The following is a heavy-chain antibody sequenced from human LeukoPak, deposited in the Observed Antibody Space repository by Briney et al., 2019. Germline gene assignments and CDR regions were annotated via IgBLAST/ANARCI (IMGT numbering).Heavy chain of an antibody. CDR3: AKGGPTVAGGVFDY. CDR1: GFAFSNYA. J-gene: IGHJ4*02. V-gene: IGHV3-23*01. Sequence: GGSLRLSCAASGFAFSNYAMTWVRQTPGKGLEWVSIISASGGSTYYVDSVKGRSTISRDNSKNILYLQMNSLRAEDTAVYYCAKGGPTVAGGVFDYWGQGTLVTVSS. D-gene: IGHD6-19*01. CDR2: ISASGGST.